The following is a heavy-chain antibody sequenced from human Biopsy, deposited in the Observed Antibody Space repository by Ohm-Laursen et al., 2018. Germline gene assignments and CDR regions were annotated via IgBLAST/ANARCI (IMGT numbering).Heavy chain of an antibody. CDR1: GGSISNYF. CDR2: FRFEDRT. J-gene: IGHJ4*02. V-gene: IGHV4-59*01. Sequence: TLSLTCAVSGGSISNYFWTWIRQPPGKGLEWIGYFRFEDRTSYNSSLKSRATISADTSKNQFSLRLSSVTAADTAVYYCALGSGSYVNFDYWGQGTLVTVSS. CDR3: ALGSGSYVNFDY. D-gene: IGHD1-26*01.